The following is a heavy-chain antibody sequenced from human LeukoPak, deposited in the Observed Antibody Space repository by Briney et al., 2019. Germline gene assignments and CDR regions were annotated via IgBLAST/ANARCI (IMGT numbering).Heavy chain of an antibody. V-gene: IGHV5-51*01. CDR3: ARPGPTNDRNPYFQH. CDR2: IHPGDSDT. D-gene: IGHD2-8*01. Sequence: GESLKISCKGSGYRFTSYWIGWVRQMPGKGLEWMGIIHPGDSDTRYSPSFQGQVTISADKSISTAYLQWSSLKASDTAMYYCARPGPTNDRNPYFQHWGQGTLVTVSS. CDR1: GYRFTSYW. J-gene: IGHJ1*01.